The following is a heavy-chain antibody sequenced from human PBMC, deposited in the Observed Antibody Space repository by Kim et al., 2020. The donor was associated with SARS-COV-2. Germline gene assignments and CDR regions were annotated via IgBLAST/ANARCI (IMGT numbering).Heavy chain of an antibody. Sequence: IYCAGSVRGRLTHSRDHDQNTVYLQMNRLRAEDTAVYYCARGPNYSPFDYWGQGTLVTVSS. V-gene: IGHV3-48*03. CDR2: I. D-gene: IGHD4-4*01. CDR3: ARGPNYSPFDY. J-gene: IGHJ4*02.